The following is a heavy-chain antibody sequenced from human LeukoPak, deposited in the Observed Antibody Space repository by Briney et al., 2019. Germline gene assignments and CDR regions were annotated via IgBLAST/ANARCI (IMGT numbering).Heavy chain of an antibody. D-gene: IGHD3-22*01. J-gene: IGHJ4*02. Sequence: GGSLRLSCAASGFTFSNYWMPWVRQVPGKGLVWVSRIQSDGSTARYADSVRGRFTISRDNAKNTLYLQMNSLRAEDTAVYYCARDDSSGYYPPDYWGQGTLVTVSS. CDR1: GFTFSNYW. CDR3: ARDDSSGYYPPDY. V-gene: IGHV3-74*01. CDR2: IQSDGSTA.